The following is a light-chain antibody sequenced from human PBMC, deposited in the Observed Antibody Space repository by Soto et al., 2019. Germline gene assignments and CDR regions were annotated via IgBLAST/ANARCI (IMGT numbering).Light chain of an antibody. V-gene: IGLV1-40*01. CDR1: GSNIGAGYD. CDR2: GNS. Sequence: QSVLTQPPSVSGAPGQRVTISCTGSGSNIGAGYDVHWYQQLPGTAPKLLIYGNSNRPSGVPDRFSGSKSGTSASLAITGLQAEDEADYYCQSYDSSLSGYVFGTGTQLTVL. CDR3: QSYDSSLSGYV. J-gene: IGLJ1*01.